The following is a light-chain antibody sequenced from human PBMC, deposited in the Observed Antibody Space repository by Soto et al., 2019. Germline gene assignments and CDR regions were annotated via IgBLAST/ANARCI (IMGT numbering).Light chain of an antibody. CDR1: SSDVGAYNF. CDR3: CSYAPSRTHV. CDR2: DVT. Sequence: QSVLTQSRSVSGSPGQSVTISCTGTSSDVGAYNFVSWYQQYPGKAPKLIIYDVTKRPSGVPDRFSGSKSGNTVSLTISGLQTDDEADYYCCSYAPSRTHVFGTGTKLTVL. V-gene: IGLV2-11*01. J-gene: IGLJ1*01.